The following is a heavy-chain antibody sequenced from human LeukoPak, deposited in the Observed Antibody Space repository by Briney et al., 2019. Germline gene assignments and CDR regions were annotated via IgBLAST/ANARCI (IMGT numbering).Heavy chain of an antibody. Sequence: PSETLSLTCTVSGGSISSYYWSWIRQPPGKGLEWIGYIYYSGSTNYNPSLKSRVTISVDTSKNQFSLKLSSVTAADTAVYYSARHLSDDYYYYGMDVWGQGTTVTVSS. CDR2: IYYSGST. V-gene: IGHV4-59*08. J-gene: IGHJ6*02. CDR1: GGSISSYY. CDR3: ARHLSDDYYYYGMDV.